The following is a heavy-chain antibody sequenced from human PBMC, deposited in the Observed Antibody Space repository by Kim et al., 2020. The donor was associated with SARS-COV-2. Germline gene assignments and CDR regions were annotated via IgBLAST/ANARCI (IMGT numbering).Heavy chain of an antibody. V-gene: IGHV1-3*01. Sequence: ASVKVSCKASGYTFRSYAMHWVRQAPGQRREWMGWINGGDGNTKYSEKFQGRVTITRDTSATTAYMELSSLRSEDTAVYYCARGIAVAVTIDYWGQGTLVTVSS. CDR2: INGGDGNT. J-gene: IGHJ4*02. D-gene: IGHD6-13*01. CDR1: GYTFRSYA. CDR3: ARGIAVAVTIDY.